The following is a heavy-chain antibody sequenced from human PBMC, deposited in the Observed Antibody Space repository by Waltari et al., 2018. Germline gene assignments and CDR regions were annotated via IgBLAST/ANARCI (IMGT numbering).Heavy chain of an antibody. D-gene: IGHD3-10*01. V-gene: IGHV1-69*01. Sequence: QVQLVQSGAEVKKPGSSVKVSCKASGGTFSSYAISWVRQAPGQGLEWMGGIIPSFGTANYAQKFQGRVTITADESTSTAYMELSSLRSEDTAVYYCASGFITMVRGVIINDAFDIWGQGTMVTVSS. CDR1: GGTFSSYA. J-gene: IGHJ3*02. CDR3: ASGFITMVRGVIINDAFDI. CDR2: IIPSFGTA.